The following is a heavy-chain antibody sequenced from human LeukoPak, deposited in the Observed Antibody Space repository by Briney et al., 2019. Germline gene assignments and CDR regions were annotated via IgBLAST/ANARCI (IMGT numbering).Heavy chain of an antibody. V-gene: IGHV4-30-2*01. D-gene: IGHD2-21*01. CDR1: GGSISSGGYS. CDR2: IYHSGST. Sequence: SETLSLTCAVSGGSISSGGYSWSWIRQPPGKGLEWIGYIYHSGSTYYNPSLKSRVTISVDRSKNQFSLKLSSVTAADTAVYYCARGPVVVIAPADYWGQGTLVTVSS. J-gene: IGHJ4*02. CDR3: ARGPVVVIAPADY.